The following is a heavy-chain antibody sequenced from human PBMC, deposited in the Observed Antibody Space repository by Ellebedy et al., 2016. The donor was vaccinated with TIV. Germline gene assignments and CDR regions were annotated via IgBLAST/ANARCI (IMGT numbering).Heavy chain of an antibody. CDR1: HSTFSSYS. Sequence: GGSLRLXXAASHSTFSSYSMSWVRQSPGKGLEWVSYICSSSSTIYYADSVRGRFTISSDNAKNSLYLQMNSLRDEDTGVYYCARLGGSGSVDYYYYGMDVWGQGTTVTVSS. J-gene: IGHJ6*02. V-gene: IGHV3-48*02. CDR3: ARLGGSGSVDYYYYGMDV. D-gene: IGHD3-10*01. CDR2: ICSSSSTI.